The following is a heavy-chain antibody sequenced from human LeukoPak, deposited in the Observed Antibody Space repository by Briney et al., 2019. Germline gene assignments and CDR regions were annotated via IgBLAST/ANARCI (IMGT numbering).Heavy chain of an antibody. Sequence: SETLSLTCAVYGGSFSGYYWSWIRQPPGKGLEWIGEINHSGSTNYNTSLKSRVTISVDTSKNQFSLNLNSVTAADTAFYYCASDRIWFGESTNEYWGQGTLVTVSS. CDR1: GGSFSGYY. V-gene: IGHV4-34*01. D-gene: IGHD3-10*01. CDR3: ASDRIWFGESTNEY. J-gene: IGHJ4*02. CDR2: INHSGST.